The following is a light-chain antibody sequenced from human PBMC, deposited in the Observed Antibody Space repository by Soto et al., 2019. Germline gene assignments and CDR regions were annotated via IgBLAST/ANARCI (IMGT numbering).Light chain of an antibody. Sequence: QSVLTQPASVSGSPGQSITISCTGTSSDVGGYNYVSWYQQHPGKAPKLIIYEVSNRPSGVSNRFSGSKSGNTASLTISGPQVEEGAVYYCNSYTSKSTGVFGTGPKLTV. CDR1: SSDVGGYNY. J-gene: IGLJ1*01. CDR3: NSYTSKSTGV. V-gene: IGLV2-14*01. CDR2: EVS.